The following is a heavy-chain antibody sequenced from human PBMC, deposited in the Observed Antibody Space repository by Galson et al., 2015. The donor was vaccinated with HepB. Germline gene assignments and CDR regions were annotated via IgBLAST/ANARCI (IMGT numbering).Heavy chain of an antibody. CDR2: ISCSGSST. Sequence: SLRLSCAASGFTFSSYAMSWVRQAPGKGLEWVSSISCSGSSTYYPDSVKGRFTISRDNSKNTLYLQMNSLRAEDTAVYYCAKDVVPGSSYGSLEYWGPGALVAASS. CDR3: AKDVVPGSSYGSLEY. J-gene: IGHJ4*02. CDR1: GFTFSSYA. D-gene: IGHD5-18*01. V-gene: IGHV3-23*01.